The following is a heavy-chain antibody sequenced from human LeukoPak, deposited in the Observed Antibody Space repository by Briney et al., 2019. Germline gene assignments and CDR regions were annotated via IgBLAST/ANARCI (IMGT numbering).Heavy chain of an antibody. CDR1: GFTFSRYS. CDR2: ISSSSSSI. D-gene: IGHD3-10*01. J-gene: IGHJ4*02. V-gene: IGHV3-48*02. Sequence: GGSLRLSCAASGFTFSRYSMNWVRQAPGKGPEWVSYISSSSSSIYYADSVKGRFTVSRDNAKNSLYLQMNSLRDEDTAVYYCARENTGDFDYWGQGTLVTVSS. CDR3: ARENTGDFDY.